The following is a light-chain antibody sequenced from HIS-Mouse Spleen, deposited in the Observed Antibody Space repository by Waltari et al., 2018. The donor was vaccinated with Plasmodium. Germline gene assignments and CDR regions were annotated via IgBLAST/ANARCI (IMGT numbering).Light chain of an antibody. CDR3: QQYNNWSFT. J-gene: IGKJ3*01. CDR1: QSVSRN. Sequence: EIVMTQSPATLSVSPGERATLSCRASQSVSRNLAWYQHKPGQAPRLLIYGASPRATGIPARFSGSGSGTEFTLTISSLQSEDFAVYYCQQYNNWSFTFGPGTKVDIK. CDR2: GAS. V-gene: IGKV3-15*01.